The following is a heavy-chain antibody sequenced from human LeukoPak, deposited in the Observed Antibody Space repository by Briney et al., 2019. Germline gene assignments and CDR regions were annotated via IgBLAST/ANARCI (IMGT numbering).Heavy chain of an antibody. CDR1: GFTFSGYW. D-gene: IGHD6-13*01. V-gene: IGHV3-74*01. J-gene: IGHJ4*02. CDR3: ARGTAATAGIDY. CDR2: INTDGSST. Sequence: GGSLRLSCAASGFTFSGYWMHWVRQAPGKGLVWVSHINTDGSSTTYGDSAKGRFTVSRDNAKNTLFLQMNSLRVEDTAVYYCARGTAATAGIDYWGQGTLVTVSS.